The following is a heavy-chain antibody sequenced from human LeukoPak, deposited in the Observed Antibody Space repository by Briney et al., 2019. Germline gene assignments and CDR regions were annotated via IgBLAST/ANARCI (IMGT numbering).Heavy chain of an antibody. D-gene: IGHD3-3*01. V-gene: IGHV3-9*01. Sequence: GRSLRLSCAASGFTFDDYAMHWVRQAPGKGLEWVSGISWNSGSIGYADSVKGRFTISRDNAKNSLYLQMNSLRAEDTALYYCAKDISSSGYRTYYFDYWGQGTLVTVSS. CDR1: GFTFDDYA. CDR3: AKDISSSGYRTYYFDY. J-gene: IGHJ4*02. CDR2: ISWNSGSI.